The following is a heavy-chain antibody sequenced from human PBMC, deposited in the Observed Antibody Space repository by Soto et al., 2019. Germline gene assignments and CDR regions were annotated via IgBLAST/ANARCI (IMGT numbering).Heavy chain of an antibody. J-gene: IGHJ4*02. CDR3: ERDLQLGRLDS. V-gene: IGHV3-74*01. CDR1: GFTFSNYW. Sequence: EVQLVESGGGLVQPGESLRLSCAASGFTFSNYWMHWVRQAPGKGLVWVSRINNDGSATTYADSVKGRFTISRHNTEDTVYLQMNSLRAEDTAVYYCERDLQLGRLDSWGQGTLVTVSS. D-gene: IGHD3-16*01. CDR2: INNDGSAT.